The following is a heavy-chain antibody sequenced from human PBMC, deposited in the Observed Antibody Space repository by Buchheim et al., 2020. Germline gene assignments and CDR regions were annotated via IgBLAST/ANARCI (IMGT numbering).Heavy chain of an antibody. CDR2: IYYSGST. Sequence: QVQLQESGPGLVKPSQTLSLTCTVSGGSISSGDYYWSWIRQPPGKGLEWIGYIYYSGSTYYNPSLKSRVTISVDTSKHQFSLKLSSVTAADTAVYYCARGFMTTVTTLHYYYGMDVWGQGTT. J-gene: IGHJ6*02. CDR1: GGSISSGDYY. D-gene: IGHD4-11*01. V-gene: IGHV4-30-4*01. CDR3: ARGFMTTVTTLHYYYGMDV.